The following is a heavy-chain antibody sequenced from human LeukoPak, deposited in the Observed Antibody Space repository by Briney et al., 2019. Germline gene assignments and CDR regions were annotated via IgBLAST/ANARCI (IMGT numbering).Heavy chain of an antibody. J-gene: IGHJ4*02. D-gene: IGHD3-10*01. CDR3: ARGPYYYGSGSYYNERGWSPFDY. CDR2: IIPIFGTA. CDR1: GGTFSSYA. V-gene: IGHV1-69*13. Sequence: SVKVSCKASGGTFSSYAISWVRQAPGQGLEWMGGIIPIFGTANYAQKFQGRVTITADESTSTAYMELSSVTAADTAVYYCARGPYYYGSGSYYNERGWSPFDYWGQGTLVTVSS.